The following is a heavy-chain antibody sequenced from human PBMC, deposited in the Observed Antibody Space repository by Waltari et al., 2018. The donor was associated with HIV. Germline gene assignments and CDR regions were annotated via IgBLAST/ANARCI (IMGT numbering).Heavy chain of an antibody. J-gene: IGHJ4*02. CDR2: ISSGGGIS. CDR1: GFTFSAYS. CDR3: ARDPIAARGVQFDY. V-gene: IGHV3-48*01. D-gene: IGHD6-25*01. Sequence: EVQLVESGGGLVQPGGSLRLSCAASGFTFSAYSMNWVRQTPGMGLEWVSSISSGGGISFYADSVKGRFTISRDDAKNSLYLQMNSLRVEDTAVYYCARDPIAARGVQFDYWGQGTPVTVSS.